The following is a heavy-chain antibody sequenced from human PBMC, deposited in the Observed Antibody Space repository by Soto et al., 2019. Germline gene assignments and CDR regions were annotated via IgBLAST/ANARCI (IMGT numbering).Heavy chain of an antibody. CDR1: GGSISSSSYY. J-gene: IGHJ6*02. CDR2: IYYSGST. CDR3: ARRGTEPEDNVLLWFGESGGYMDV. Sequence: SETLSLTCTVSGGSISSSSYYWGWIRQHPGKGLEWIGYIYYSGSTYYNPSLKSRVTISVDTSKNQFSLKLSSVTAADTAVYYCARRGTEPEDNVLLWFGESGGYMDVWGQGTTVTVSS. D-gene: IGHD3-10*01. V-gene: IGHV4-31*03.